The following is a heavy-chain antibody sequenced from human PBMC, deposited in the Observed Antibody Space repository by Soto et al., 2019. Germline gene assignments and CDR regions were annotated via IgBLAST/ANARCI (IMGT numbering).Heavy chain of an antibody. D-gene: IGHD3-10*01. CDR1: GGSFNDFY. CDR3: ARLVENTDEMAVVRAWGYYYYGLYV. Sequence: PSETLSLTSGGYGGSFNDFYWSWIRQPPGKGLPYIGEINYFGRTNDRSSLKSRVAISADTSKNQFSLKLNSVTAADTAVYYCARLVENTDEMAVVRAWGYYYYGLYVWGQGTPVTVSS. J-gene: IGHJ6*02. V-gene: IGHV4-34*01. CDR2: INYFGRT.